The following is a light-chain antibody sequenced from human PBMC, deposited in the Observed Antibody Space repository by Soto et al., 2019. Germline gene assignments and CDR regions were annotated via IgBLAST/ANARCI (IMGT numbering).Light chain of an antibody. CDR3: LPGTHWPRT. V-gene: IGKV2-30*01. CDR2: KVS. J-gene: IGKJ1*01. CDR1: QSLVYSDGNTY. Sequence: DVVMTQSPLSLPVTLGQPASISCRSSQSLVYSDGNTYLNWFQQRPGQSPRRLIYKVSNRDSGVPDRFSGSGSGPDFTPNISSVEPEDVEVYSCLPGTHWPRTFGQGTKVQIK.